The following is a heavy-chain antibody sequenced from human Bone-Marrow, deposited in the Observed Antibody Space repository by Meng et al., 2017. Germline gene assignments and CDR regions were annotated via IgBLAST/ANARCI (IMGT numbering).Heavy chain of an antibody. CDR2: IYPGDSDT. CDR3: ARGGGWYKRSDAFDI. V-gene: IGHV5-51*01. CDR1: GYSFTSYW. D-gene: IGHD6-19*01. Sequence: GESLKISCKGSGYSFTSYWIAWVRQMPGKGLEWMGVIYPGDSDTRYSPSFQGQVTISADKSISTAYLQWSSLKASDTAMYYCARGGGWYKRSDAFDIWGQGTMVTVSS. J-gene: IGHJ3*02.